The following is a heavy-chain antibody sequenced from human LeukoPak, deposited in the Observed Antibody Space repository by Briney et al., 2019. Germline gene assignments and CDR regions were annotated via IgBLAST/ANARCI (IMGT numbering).Heavy chain of an antibody. CDR2: IIPIFGTA. CDR1: GGTFSSYA. J-gene: IGHJ5*02. Sequence: SVKVSCKASGGTFSSYAISWVRQAPGQGLEWMGGIIPIFGTANYAQKFQGRVTITADESTSTAYMELSSLRSEDTAVYYCARDCSGGSCDGWFDPWGQGTLVTVSS. CDR3: ARDCSGGSCDGWFDP. V-gene: IGHV1-69*13. D-gene: IGHD2-15*01.